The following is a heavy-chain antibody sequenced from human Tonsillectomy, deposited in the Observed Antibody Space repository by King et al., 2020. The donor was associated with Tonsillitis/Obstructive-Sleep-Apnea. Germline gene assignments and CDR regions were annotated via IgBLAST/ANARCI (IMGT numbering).Heavy chain of an antibody. D-gene: IGHD3-10*01. Sequence: VQLVESGGGLVQPGGSLKLSCAAPGFTFSSNYMSWVRQAPGKGLEGVSVIYSGGSTYYADSVKGRFTISRDNSKNTLYLQMNSLRAEDTAVYYCARTRGDYWGQGTLVTVSS. CDR1: GFTFSSNY. CDR2: IYSGGST. V-gene: IGHV3-66*01. CDR3: ARTRGDY. J-gene: IGHJ4*02.